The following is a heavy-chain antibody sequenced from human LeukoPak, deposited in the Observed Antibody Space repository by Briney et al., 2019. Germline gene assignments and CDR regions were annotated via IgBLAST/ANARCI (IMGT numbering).Heavy chain of an antibody. V-gene: IGHV3-30*02. D-gene: IGHD1-26*01. CDR1: GFVFSSYG. CDR2: IRYDGSSE. Sequence: GGSLRLSCAASGFVFSSYGMHWVREAPGKGLEWVTFIRYDGSSEFYADSVKGRFTVSRDNSKNTLYLQMNSLRTEDTAVYYCAKDSGSTLDYWGQGTLVTVSS. J-gene: IGHJ4*02. CDR3: AKDSGSTLDY.